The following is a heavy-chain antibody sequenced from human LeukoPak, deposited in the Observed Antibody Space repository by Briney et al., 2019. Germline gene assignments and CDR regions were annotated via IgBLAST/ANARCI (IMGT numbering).Heavy chain of an antibody. CDR1: GYTFTTYY. CDR3: ARDRSGYSGYHPDYAFDI. Sequence: GASVKVSCKASGYTFTTYYMHWVRQARGQALEWLGIINPSGGSTNYAQKFQGRVTMTRDTSTSTVYMELSSLRSEDTAVYYCARDRSGYSGYHPDYAFDIWGQGTMVTVSS. V-gene: IGHV1-46*01. J-gene: IGHJ3*02. CDR2: INPSGGST. D-gene: IGHD5-12*01.